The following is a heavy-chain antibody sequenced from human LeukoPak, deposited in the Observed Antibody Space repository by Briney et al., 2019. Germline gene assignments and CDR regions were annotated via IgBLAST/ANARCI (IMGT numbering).Heavy chain of an antibody. V-gene: IGHV3-23*01. J-gene: IGHJ4*02. Sequence: GGSLRLSCAASGFTFSSYAMSWVRQAPGKGLEWVSAISSSGGSTYYADSVKGRFTISRDNSKNTLYLQMNSLRAEDTAVYYCAKVRAVAGYYFDYWGQGTLVTVSS. D-gene: IGHD6-19*01. CDR2: ISSSGGST. CDR1: GFTFSSYA. CDR3: AKVRAVAGYYFDY.